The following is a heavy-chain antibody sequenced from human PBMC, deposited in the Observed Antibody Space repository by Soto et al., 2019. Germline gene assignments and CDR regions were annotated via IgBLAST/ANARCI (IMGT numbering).Heavy chain of an antibody. V-gene: IGHV4-59*01. D-gene: IGHD3-10*01. CDR2: IYYNGNI. Sequence: QVQLQESGPGLVKPLETLFLTCTVPGGSITSYYWSWVRQPPGKGLEWIGYIYYNGNINYNPSLKSRRTISLDTSKNQFSLRLSSVTAADTAVYYCATGRVYFGSEYWGQGTLVTVSS. CDR1: GGSITSYY. J-gene: IGHJ4*02. CDR3: ATGRVYFGSEY.